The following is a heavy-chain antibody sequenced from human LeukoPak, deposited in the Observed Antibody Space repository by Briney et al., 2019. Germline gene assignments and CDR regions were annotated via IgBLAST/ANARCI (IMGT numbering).Heavy chain of an antibody. V-gene: IGHV3-23*01. CDR2: ISSGGGST. Sequence: GGSLRLSCAASGFTFTNYAMSWVRQAPGKGLEWVSTISSGGGSTYYADSVKGRFIISRDNSKNTLYLQMNSLRAEDTAAYYCAKGYCSGGSCYTFEYYFDYWGQGTLVTVSS. D-gene: IGHD2-15*01. J-gene: IGHJ4*02. CDR1: GFTFTNYA. CDR3: AKGYCSGGSCYTFEYYFDY.